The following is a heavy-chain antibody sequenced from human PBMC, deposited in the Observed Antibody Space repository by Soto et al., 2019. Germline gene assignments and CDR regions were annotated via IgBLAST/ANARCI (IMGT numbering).Heavy chain of an antibody. D-gene: IGHD1-26*01. V-gene: IGHV4-31*03. CDR3: ASGNAWEALLAY. CDR2: IYFSGST. J-gene: IGHJ4*02. CDR1: GASINSGGYY. Sequence: QVQLQESGPGLVKPSQTLSLTCTVSGASINSGGYYWSWIHQLPGKGLEWIGYIYFSGSTYYNPSLESRVTISLDTSQNQFSLKLSSVTAADTAVYYCASGNAWEALLAYWGQGTLVTVSS.